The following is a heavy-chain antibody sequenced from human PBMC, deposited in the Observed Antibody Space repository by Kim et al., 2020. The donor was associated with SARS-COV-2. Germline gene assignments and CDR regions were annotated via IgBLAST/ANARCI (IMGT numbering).Heavy chain of an antibody. CDR3: ARDQGRITMVRGAFNDAFDI. J-gene: IGHJ3*02. CDR2: IIPIFGTA. CDR1: GGTFSSYA. V-gene: IGHV1-69*13. D-gene: IGHD3-10*01. Sequence: SVKVSCKASGGTFSSYAISWVRQAPGQGLEWMGGIIPIFGTANYAQKFQGRVTITADESTSTAYMELSSLRSEDTAVYYCARDQGRITMVRGAFNDAFDIWGQGTMVTVSS.